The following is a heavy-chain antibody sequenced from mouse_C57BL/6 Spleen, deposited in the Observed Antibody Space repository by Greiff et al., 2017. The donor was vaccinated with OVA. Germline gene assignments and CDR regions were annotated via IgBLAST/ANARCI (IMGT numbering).Heavy chain of an antibody. J-gene: IGHJ2*01. CDR1: GFTFSDYY. Sequence: DVHLVESEGGLVQPGSSMKLSCTASGFTFSDYYMAWVRQVPEKGLEWVANINYDGSSTYYLDSLKSRFIISRDNAKNILYLQMSSLKSEDTATYYCARCSYYYGSSYFDYWGQGTTLTVSS. V-gene: IGHV5-16*01. D-gene: IGHD1-1*01. CDR3: ARCSYYYGSSYFDY. CDR2: INYDGSST.